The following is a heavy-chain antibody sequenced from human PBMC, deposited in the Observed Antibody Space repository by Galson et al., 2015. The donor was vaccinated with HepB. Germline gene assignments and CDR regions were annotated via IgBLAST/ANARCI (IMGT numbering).Heavy chain of an antibody. V-gene: IGHV3-48*03. D-gene: IGHD1-26*01. J-gene: IGHJ3*02. CDR1: GFTFSSYE. CDR3: ARFGGSDHDAFDI. CDR2: ISSSGSTI. Sequence: SLRLSCAASGFTFSSYEMNWVRQAPGKGLEWVSYISSSGSTIYYADSVKGRFTISRDNAKNSLYLQMNSLRAEDTAVYYCARFGGSDHDAFDIWGQGTMVTVSS.